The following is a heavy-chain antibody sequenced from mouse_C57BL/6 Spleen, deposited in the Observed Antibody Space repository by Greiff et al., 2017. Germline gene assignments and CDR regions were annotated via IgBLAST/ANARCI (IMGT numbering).Heavy chain of an antibody. Sequence: VQLQQSGPGLVAPSQSLSITCTVSGFSLTSYGVHWVRQPPGKGLEWLVVIWSDGSTTYNSALKSRLSISKDNSKSQVFLKMNILQTDDTAMYYCARHGYYGSSSYYAMDYWGQGTSVTVSS. J-gene: IGHJ4*01. V-gene: IGHV2-6-1*01. CDR1: GFSLTSYG. D-gene: IGHD1-1*01. CDR3: ARHGYYGSSSYYAMDY. CDR2: IWSDGST.